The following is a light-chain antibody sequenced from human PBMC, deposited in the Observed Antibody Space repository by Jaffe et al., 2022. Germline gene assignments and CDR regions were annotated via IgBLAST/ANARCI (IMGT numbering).Light chain of an antibody. J-gene: IGLJ2*01. CDR3: QFRDTSDTPQVV. Sequence: SSEVTQDPAVSVALGHTVTITCQGGSLRGYYASWYQQKPGQAPILVIYPKNNRPSGIPDRFSGSSSGNTASLTITAAQAEDEADYYCQFRDTSDTPQVVFGGGTKLTVL. V-gene: IGLV3-19*01. CDR2: PKN. CDR1: SLRGYY.